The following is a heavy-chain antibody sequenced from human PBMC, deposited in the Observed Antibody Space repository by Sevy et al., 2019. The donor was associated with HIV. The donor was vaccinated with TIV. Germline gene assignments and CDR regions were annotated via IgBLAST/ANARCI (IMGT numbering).Heavy chain of an antibody. CDR1: GFTVNDKY. J-gene: IGHJ4*02. Sequence: GGSLRLSCAISGFTVNDKYIIWVRQAPGKGLEWVSVIFSSGSTYYADSAKGRFTISRDNSKNTVDLQMNSVRAEDTAVYYCVSLFLSYLSGWSYFDYWGQGTLVTVSS. CDR3: VSLFLSYLSGWSYFDY. D-gene: IGHD6-19*01. CDR2: IFSSGST. V-gene: IGHV3-66*02.